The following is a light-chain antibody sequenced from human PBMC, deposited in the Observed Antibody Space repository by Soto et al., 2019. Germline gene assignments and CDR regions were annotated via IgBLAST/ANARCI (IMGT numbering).Light chain of an antibody. V-gene: IGKV3-15*01. J-gene: IGKJ1*01. CDR2: GAS. CDR3: QQYNNWPPT. CDR1: QSVTSN. Sequence: VVMTQSPATLSVSPGERATLSCRASQSVTSNFAWYQQKPGQPPSLLIYGASTRATGVPARFSVSGSGTEFTLTISSLQSEDFAVYYCQQYNNWPPTFGQGTKVEIK.